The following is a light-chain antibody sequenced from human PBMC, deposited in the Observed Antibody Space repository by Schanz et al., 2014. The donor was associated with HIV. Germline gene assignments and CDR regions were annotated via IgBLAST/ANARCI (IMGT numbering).Light chain of an antibody. Sequence: QSALTQPASVSGSPGQSITISCTGSSGDVGPYDYVSWYQQHPGQAPKLLIYDVTYRPSGISNRFSGSKSAYTASLTISGLQPEDEADYYCSSFTGSSPLHVFGTGTKPTVL. CDR2: DVT. J-gene: IGLJ1*01. CDR1: SGDVGPYDY. CDR3: SSFTGSSPLHV. V-gene: IGLV2-14*03.